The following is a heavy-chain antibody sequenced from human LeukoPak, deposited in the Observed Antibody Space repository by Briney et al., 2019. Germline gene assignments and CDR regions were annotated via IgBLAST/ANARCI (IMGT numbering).Heavy chain of an antibody. CDR2: IYYSGST. V-gene: IGHV4-30-4*01. J-gene: IGHJ5*02. CDR1: GGSISSGDYY. D-gene: IGHD3-10*01. CDR3: ARDITMVRGVIRSNWFDP. Sequence: PSQTLSLTCTVSGGSISSGDYYWSWIRQPPGKGLEWIGYIYYSGSTYYNPSLKSRVTISVDTSKNQFSLKLSSVTAADTAVYYCARDITMVRGVIRSNWFDPWGQGTLVTVSS.